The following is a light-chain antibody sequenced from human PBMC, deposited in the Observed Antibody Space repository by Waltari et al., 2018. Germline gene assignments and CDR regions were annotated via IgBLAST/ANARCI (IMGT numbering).Light chain of an antibody. CDR1: QSVLYSPDNWNY. Sequence: DIVMTQSPDSLAVSLGEVATLHCKSRQSVLYSPDNWNYLAWYQQKPGQPPNLLIYWASTRESGVPDRFSGSGSGTDFTLTISSLQAEDVAVYYCQQYYITPLSFGGGTKVEIK. CDR3: QQYYITPLS. J-gene: IGKJ4*01. CDR2: WAS. V-gene: IGKV4-1*01.